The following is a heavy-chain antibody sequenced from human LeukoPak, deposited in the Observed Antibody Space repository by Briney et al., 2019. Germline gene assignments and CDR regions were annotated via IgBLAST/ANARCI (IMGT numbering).Heavy chain of an antibody. D-gene: IGHD3-10*01. CDR2: ISYDGSNK. J-gene: IGHJ4*02. CDR1: GFTFSSYS. CDR3: VKGAPGITMVRGVIIPPYFDY. V-gene: IGHV3-30*18. Sequence: GGSLRLSCAASGFTFSSYSMNWVRQAPGKGLEWVAVISYDGSNKYYADSVKGRFTISRDNSKNTLYLQMNSLRAEDTAVYSCVKGAPGITMVRGVIIPPYFDYWGQGTLVTVSS.